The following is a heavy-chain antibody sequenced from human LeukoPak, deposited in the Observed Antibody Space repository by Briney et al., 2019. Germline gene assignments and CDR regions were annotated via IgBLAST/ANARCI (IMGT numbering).Heavy chain of an antibody. CDR1: GFTFSNAW. D-gene: IGHD1-26*01. V-gene: IGHV3-15*05. J-gene: IGHJ6*03. Sequence: GGSLRLSGAASGFTFSNAWRSWVRQAPGKGLEWVGRIKSKSDGGSTDYAAPVKGRFTISRDDSKHSLYLQMNSLRAEDTALYYCARGIVGATKLDAYYYYYYMDVWGKGTTVTVSS. CDR3: ARGIVGATKLDAYYYYYYMDV. CDR2: IKSKSDGGST.